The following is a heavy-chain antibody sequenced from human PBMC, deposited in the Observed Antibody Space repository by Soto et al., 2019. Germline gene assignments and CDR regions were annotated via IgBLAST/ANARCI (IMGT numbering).Heavy chain of an antibody. D-gene: IGHD2-15*01. Sequence: GGSLRLSCAASGLTCSSYSMNWVRQAPGKGLEWVSSISSSSSYIYYADSVKGRFTISRDNAKNSLYLQMNSLRAEDTAVYYCARDLSNCSDGSCYSDFFGQGTLVTVSS. CDR2: ISSSSSYI. J-gene: IGHJ4*02. V-gene: IGHV3-21*01. CDR3: ARDLSNCSDGSCYSDF. CDR1: GLTCSSYS.